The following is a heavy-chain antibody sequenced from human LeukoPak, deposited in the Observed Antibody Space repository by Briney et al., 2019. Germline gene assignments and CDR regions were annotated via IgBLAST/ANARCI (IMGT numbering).Heavy chain of an antibody. CDR3: ARQVSNYLAPYFDY. D-gene: IGHD1-7*01. CDR2: IYYSGST. Sequence: SETLSLTCTVSGGSTSSSSYYWGWIRQPPGKGLEWIGSIYYSGSTYYNPSLKSRVTISVDTSKNQFSLKLSSVTAADTAVYYCARQVSNYLAPYFDYWGQGTLVTVSS. V-gene: IGHV4-39*01. CDR1: GGSTSSSSYY. J-gene: IGHJ4*02.